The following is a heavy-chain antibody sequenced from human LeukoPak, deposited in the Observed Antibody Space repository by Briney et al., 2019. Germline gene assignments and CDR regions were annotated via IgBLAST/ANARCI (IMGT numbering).Heavy chain of an antibody. CDR1: GGSISSSSYY. CDR3: ARAAARARDFDY. CDR2: IYYSGST. J-gene: IGHJ4*02. V-gene: IGHV4-39*01. Sequence: PSETLSLTCTVSGGSISSSSYYWGWIRQPPGKGLEWIGSIYYSGSTYYNPSLKSRVSISVDTSKNQFSLKLSSVTAADTAVYYCARAAARARDFDYWGQGTLVTVSS. D-gene: IGHD6-6*01.